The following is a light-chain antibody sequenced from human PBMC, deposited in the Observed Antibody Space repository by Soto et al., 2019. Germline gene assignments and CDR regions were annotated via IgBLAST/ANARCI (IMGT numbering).Light chain of an antibody. CDR3: QQSYTTPLT. J-gene: IGKJ4*01. CDR2: GAS. CDR1: QSVRSSY. Sequence: EIVLTQSPGTLSLSPGERATLSCRASQSVRSSYFAWYQQKPGQAPRLLIFGASTRAPGIPDRFSGSGSGTYFTLTISSLQPEDLATYYCQQSYTTPLTFGGGTKVDIK. V-gene: IGKV3-20*01.